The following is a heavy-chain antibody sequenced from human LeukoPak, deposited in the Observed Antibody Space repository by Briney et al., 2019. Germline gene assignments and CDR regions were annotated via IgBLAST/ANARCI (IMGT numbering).Heavy chain of an antibody. CDR1: GFTFSSYS. Sequence: GGSLRLSCAASGFTFSSYSMNWVRQAPGKGLEWVSSISSSSSYIYYADSVKGRFTISRDSAKNSLYLQMNSLRAEDTAVYYCARVTRSYGYGGFDYWGQGTLVTVSS. D-gene: IGHD5-18*01. V-gene: IGHV3-21*01. CDR3: ARVTRSYGYGGFDY. J-gene: IGHJ4*02. CDR2: ISSSSSYI.